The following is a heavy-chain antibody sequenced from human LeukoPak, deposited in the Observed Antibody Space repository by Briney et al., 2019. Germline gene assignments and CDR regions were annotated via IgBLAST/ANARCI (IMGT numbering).Heavy chain of an antibody. V-gene: IGHV1-69*13. CDR2: IIPIFGTA. D-gene: IGHD3-9*01. CDR3: ARVLRSYDILTGPLDY. CDR1: GGTFSSYA. J-gene: IGHJ4*02. Sequence: SVKVSCKASGGTFSSYAISWVRQAPGQGLEWMGGIIPIFGTANYAQKFQGRVTITADESTSTAYMELSSLRSEDTAVYYCARVLRSYDILTGPLDYWGQGTLVTVSS.